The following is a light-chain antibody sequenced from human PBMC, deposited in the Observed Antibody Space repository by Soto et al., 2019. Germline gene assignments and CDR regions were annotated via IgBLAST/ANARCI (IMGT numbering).Light chain of an antibody. CDR2: DVS. Sequence: QSALTQPASVSGSPGQSITISCTGTSSDVGGYNYVSWYQQHPGKAPKLMIYDVSNRPSGVSNRFSGSKSGNTASLTISGLQADDEADYYCSSYTSSSTLLYVFGTGTRSPS. CDR1: SSDVGGYNY. J-gene: IGLJ1*01. CDR3: SSYTSSSTLLYV. V-gene: IGLV2-14*01.